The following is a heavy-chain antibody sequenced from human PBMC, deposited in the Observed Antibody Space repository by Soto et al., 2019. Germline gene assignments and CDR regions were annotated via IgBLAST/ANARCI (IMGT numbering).Heavy chain of an antibody. V-gene: IGHV1-18*01. CDR1: GYTFTSYG. CDR2: ISAYNHNT. J-gene: IGHJ4*02. CDR3: ARDMGATSSAGFDY. Sequence: QVQLVQSGAEVKKPGASVKVSCKASGYTFTSYGISWVRQAPGQGLEWLGWISAYNHNTNYAQKLQGRVTMTTDTXXSTAYMELRSLRSDDTAVYYCARDMGATSSAGFDYWGQGTLVTVSS. D-gene: IGHD1-26*01.